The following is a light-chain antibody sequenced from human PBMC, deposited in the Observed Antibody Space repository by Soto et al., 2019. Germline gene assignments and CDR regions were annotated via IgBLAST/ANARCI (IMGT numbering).Light chain of an antibody. J-gene: IGKJ4*01. CDR2: TAS. CDR3: RQYGRSLGFA. CDR1: QTISRW. Sequence: DMQMTQSPSTLSASVGDTVTITCRASQTISRWLAWYQQTPGKAPRLVIYTASTLESGVPSRFSASGSGTDLTLTISRLEPEDFAVYDCRQYGRSLGFAFGGGTQVDIK. V-gene: IGKV1-5*01.